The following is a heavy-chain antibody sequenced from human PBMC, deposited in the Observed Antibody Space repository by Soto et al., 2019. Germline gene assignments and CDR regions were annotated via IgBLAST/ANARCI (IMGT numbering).Heavy chain of an antibody. D-gene: IGHD2-21*02. CDR2: IYPDDSDT. J-gene: IGHJ4*02. V-gene: IGHV5-51*03. CDR3: ARLAVVTAPFDY. CDR1: GYSFTSYW. Sequence: EVQLVQSGAEVKKAGESLKISCKGSGYSFTSYWIAWVRQMPGKGLEYMGIIYPDDSDTRYNPSFQGQVTISADKSISTAYLQWSSLKASDTAMYYCARLAVVTAPFDYWGQATLFIVSS.